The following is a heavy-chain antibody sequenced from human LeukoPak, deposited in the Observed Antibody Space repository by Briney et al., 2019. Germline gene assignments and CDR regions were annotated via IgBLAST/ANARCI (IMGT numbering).Heavy chain of an antibody. D-gene: IGHD5-24*01. Sequence: GGSLRLCCAASGFTFSDYYMSWIRQAPGKGREWVSYISSSGSTIYYADSVKSRFTISRDNAKNSLYLQMNSLRAEDTAVYYCARSRGAVMATIWRYWGQGTLVTVSS. J-gene: IGHJ4*02. V-gene: IGHV3-11*01. CDR1: GFTFSDYY. CDR2: ISSSGSTI. CDR3: ARSRGAVMATIWRY.